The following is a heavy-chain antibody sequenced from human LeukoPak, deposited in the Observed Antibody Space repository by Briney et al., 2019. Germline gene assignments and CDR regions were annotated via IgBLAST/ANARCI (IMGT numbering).Heavy chain of an antibody. J-gene: IGHJ5*02. Sequence: ASVKVSCKASGYTFTGYYMHWVRQAPGQGLEWMGWINPNSGGTNYAQKFQGRVTMTRDTSISTVYMELSRLRSDDTAVYYCARDDEEFGELSWFDPWGQGTLVTVSS. V-gene: IGHV1-2*02. CDR1: GYTFTGYY. CDR2: INPNSGGT. D-gene: IGHD3-10*01. CDR3: ARDDEEFGELSWFDP.